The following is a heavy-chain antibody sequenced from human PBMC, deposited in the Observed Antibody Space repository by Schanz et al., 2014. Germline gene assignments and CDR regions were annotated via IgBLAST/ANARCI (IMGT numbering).Heavy chain of an antibody. V-gene: IGHV3-23*04. CDR2: ISANDYDT. J-gene: IGHJ5*02. D-gene: IGHD1-26*01. CDR3: AKELYSGSHYGWFDP. Sequence: EVFLVESGGGLVQPGGSLRLSCAASGFAFSSFALSWVRQSPGKGLEWVSAISANDYDTYYAPSVKGRFTVSRDNSKNTLYLQMNSLGVEDTAVYYCAKELYSGSHYGWFDPWGQGTLVTVSS. CDR1: GFAFSSFA.